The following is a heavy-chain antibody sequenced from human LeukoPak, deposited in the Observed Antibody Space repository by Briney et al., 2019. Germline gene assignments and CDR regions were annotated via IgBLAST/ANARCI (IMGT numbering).Heavy chain of an antibody. D-gene: IGHD6-13*01. J-gene: IGHJ4*02. CDR3: ARGIGSSSWDNLDY. CDR2: MNPNSGNT. CDR1: GYTFTGYY. Sequence: ASVKVSCKASGYTFTGYYMHWVRQAPGQGLEWMGWMNPNSGNTGYAQKFQGRVTMTRNTSISTAYMELSSLRSEDTAVYYCARGIGSSSWDNLDYWGQGTLVTVSS. V-gene: IGHV1-8*02.